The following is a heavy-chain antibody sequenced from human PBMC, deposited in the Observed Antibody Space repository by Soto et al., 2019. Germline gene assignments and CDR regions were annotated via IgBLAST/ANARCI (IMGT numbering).Heavy chain of an antibody. CDR1: GGSISSGGYY. V-gene: IGHV4-31*03. D-gene: IGHD5-12*01. Sequence: QVQLQESGPGLVKPSQTLSLTCTVSGGSISSGGYYWSWIRQHPGKGLEWIGYIYYSGSTYYNPSLKGRITISVDTSKNQFSLKLSSVTAADTAVYYCARAGYSGYVQNDYWGQGTLVTVSS. J-gene: IGHJ4*02. CDR2: IYYSGST. CDR3: ARAGYSGYVQNDY.